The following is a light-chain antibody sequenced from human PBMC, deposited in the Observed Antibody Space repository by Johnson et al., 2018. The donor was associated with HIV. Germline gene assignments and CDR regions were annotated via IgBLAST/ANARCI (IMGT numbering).Light chain of an antibody. J-gene: IGLJ1*01. V-gene: IGLV1-51*01. CDR2: DNN. Sequence: QSALTQPPSVSAAPGQKVTISCSGSSSNIGNNYVSWYQQVPGTAPKLLIYDNNRRPSGIPDRFSGSKSGTSATLGITGLQTGDEADYYCGTWDGSLSAGVLGTGTKVTVL. CDR3: GTWDGSLSAGV. CDR1: SSNIGNNY.